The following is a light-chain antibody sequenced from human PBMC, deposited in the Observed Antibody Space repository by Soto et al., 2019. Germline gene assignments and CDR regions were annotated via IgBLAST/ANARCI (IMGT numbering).Light chain of an antibody. Sequence: EIVLTQSPGTLSLSPGERATLSCRASQSVSSSYLAWYQQKPGQAPRLLIYGASSRATGIPDRFSGSGSGTDFTLTSSRLEPEAFAVYYCQQYGSSPTFGGGTKVEIK. V-gene: IGKV3-20*01. CDR3: QQYGSSPT. CDR1: QSVSSSY. J-gene: IGKJ4*01. CDR2: GAS.